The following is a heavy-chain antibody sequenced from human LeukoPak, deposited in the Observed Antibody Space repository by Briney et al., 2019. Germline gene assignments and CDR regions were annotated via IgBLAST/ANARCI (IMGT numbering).Heavy chain of an antibody. Sequence: TGGSLRLSCAASGFTFSSYEMNWVRQAPGKGLEWVSYISSSGSTIYYADSVKGRFTISRDNAKNSLYLQMNSLRAEDTAVYYCARFYSSSLGFGYWGQGTLVTVSS. D-gene: IGHD6-6*01. CDR1: GFTFSSYE. J-gene: IGHJ4*02. CDR3: ARFYSSSLGFGY. V-gene: IGHV3-48*03. CDR2: ISSSGSTI.